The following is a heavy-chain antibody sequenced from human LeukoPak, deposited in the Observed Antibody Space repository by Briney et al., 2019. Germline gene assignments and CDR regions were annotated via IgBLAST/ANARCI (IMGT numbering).Heavy chain of an antibody. V-gene: IGHV3-66*02. Sequence: PGGSLRLSCAASGFTVSSNYMSWVRQAPGKGLEWVSVIYSGGSTYYADSVKGRLTISRDNYKNTLYLQMNSLRAEDTAVYYCATLWFGELLPFDYWGQGTLVTVSS. CDR3: ATLWFGELLPFDY. D-gene: IGHD3-10*01. CDR2: IYSGGST. CDR1: GFTVSSNY. J-gene: IGHJ4*02.